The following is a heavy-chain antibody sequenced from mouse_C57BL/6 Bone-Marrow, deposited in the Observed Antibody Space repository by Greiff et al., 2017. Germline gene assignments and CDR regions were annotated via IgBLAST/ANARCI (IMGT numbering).Heavy chain of an antibody. D-gene: IGHD1-1*01. CDR2: IYPRSGNT. CDR1: GYTFTSYG. Sequence: QVQLQQSGAELARPGASVKLSCKASGYTFTSYGISWVKQRTGQGLEWIGEIYPRSGNTYYNEKFKGKATLTADKSSSTAYMELRSLTSEDSALYFWAPSSYYYGSSYGAYWGHGTLVTVSA. V-gene: IGHV1-81*01. J-gene: IGHJ3*01. CDR3: APSSYYYGSSYGAY.